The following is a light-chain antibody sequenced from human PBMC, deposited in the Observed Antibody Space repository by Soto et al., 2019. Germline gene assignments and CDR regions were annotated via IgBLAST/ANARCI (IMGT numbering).Light chain of an antibody. CDR2: ATS. CDR3: LLYYGDSHV. J-gene: IGLJ2*01. CDR1: TGAVTSGHY. V-gene: IGLV7-46*01. Sequence: QAVVTQEPSLTVSPGGTVTLTCGSSTGAVTSGHYPYWFQQKPGQAPTTLIYATSSKHSWTPARFSGSLLGDKAALTLSGVQPEDEAEYYCLLYYGDSHVFGGGTQLTVL.